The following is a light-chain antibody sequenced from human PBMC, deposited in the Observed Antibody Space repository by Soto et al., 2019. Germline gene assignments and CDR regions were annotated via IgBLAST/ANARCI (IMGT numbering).Light chain of an antibody. Sequence: DIVMTQSPDSLAVSLGERATINCKSSQRVLYSSNNKNYLAWYQQKPGQPPILLIYWASARESGVPDRFSGSGSGTDFTLTISSLQAEDVAVYYCQQYYSTPYTFGQGTKLEIK. J-gene: IGKJ2*01. CDR3: QQYYSTPYT. V-gene: IGKV4-1*01. CDR2: WAS. CDR1: QRVLYSSNNKNY.